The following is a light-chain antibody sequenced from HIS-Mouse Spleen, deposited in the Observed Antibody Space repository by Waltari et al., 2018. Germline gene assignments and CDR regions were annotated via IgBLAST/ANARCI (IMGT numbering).Light chain of an antibody. V-gene: IGLV3-21*03. J-gene: IGLJ2*01. CDR3: QVWDSSSDHVV. CDR2: DES. CDR1: NIGSKS. Sequence: SYVLTQPPSVSVAPGKTARITCGGNNIGSKSWHWYQQKPGQAPVLVVYDESDRPSGIPERFSGSNSGNTATLTISRVEAGDEADYYCQVWDSSSDHVVFGGGTKLTVL.